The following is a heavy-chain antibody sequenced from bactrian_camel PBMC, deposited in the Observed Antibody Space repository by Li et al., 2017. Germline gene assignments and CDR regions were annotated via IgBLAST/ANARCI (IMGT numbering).Heavy chain of an antibody. CDR1: GFKFSDYH. D-gene: IGHD3*01. V-gene: IGHV3S10*01. CDR2: LLSDGIT. J-gene: IGHJ4*01. Sequence: VQLVESGGGLVQPGGSLRLSCAVSGFKFSDYHMSWVRQAPGKELEWVSTLLSDGITFYSNAVKGRFTISHDTAKNSIDLQMTSLKPDDTAMYYCAATGQMLKVAGCRTQGTQVTVS.